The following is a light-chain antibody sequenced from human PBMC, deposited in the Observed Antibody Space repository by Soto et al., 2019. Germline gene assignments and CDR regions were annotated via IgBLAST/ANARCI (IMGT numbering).Light chain of an antibody. CDR3: KQLRMYPST. CDR1: QDIAIY. V-gene: IGKV1-9*01. J-gene: IGKJ4*01. CDR2: AAS. Sequence: SHLTQPPSSQSASVGDRVTITCRASQDIAIYLAWYQQKPGEAPKLLIYAASTLYGGVPSRFSGSGSGTDFALTITSLQAEDFATYYCKQLRMYPSTFGGGTKVDIK.